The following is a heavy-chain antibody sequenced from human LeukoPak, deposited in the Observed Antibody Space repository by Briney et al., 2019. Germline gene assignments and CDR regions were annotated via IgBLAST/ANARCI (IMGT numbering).Heavy chain of an antibody. V-gene: IGHV4-4*07. J-gene: IGHJ3*01. CDR1: GDSISNYY. Sequence: SETLSLTCTVSGDSISNYYWSWIRQPAGKGLEWIGRIYTSGSTNYNPSLKSRVTMSVDTSKNQFSLKLSSVTAADTAVYFCAGQTGNKGAFDVWGQGTMVTVSS. CDR3: AGQTGNKGAFDV. CDR2: IYTSGST. D-gene: IGHD1/OR15-1a*01.